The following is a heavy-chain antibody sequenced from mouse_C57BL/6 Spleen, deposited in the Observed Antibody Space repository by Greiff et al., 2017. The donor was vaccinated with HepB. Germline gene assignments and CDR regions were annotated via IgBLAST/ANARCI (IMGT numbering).Heavy chain of an antibody. Sequence: VHLVESGPGLVAPSQSLSITCTVSGFSLTSYAISWVRQPPGKGLEWLGVIWTGGGTNYNSALKSRLSISKDNSKSQVFLKMNSLQTDDTARYYCARNLDSSGYPAWFAYWGQGTLVTVSA. D-gene: IGHD3-2*02. CDR3: ARNLDSSGYPAWFAY. CDR1: GFSLTSYA. V-gene: IGHV2-9-1*01. J-gene: IGHJ3*01. CDR2: IWTGGGT.